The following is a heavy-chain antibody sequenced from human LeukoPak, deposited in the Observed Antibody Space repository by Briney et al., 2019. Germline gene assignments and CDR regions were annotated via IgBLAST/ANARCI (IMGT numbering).Heavy chain of an antibody. Sequence: ASVKVSCKASGYTFTGYYMHWVRQAPGQGLEWMGWINPNSGGTNYAQKFQGRVTMTRDTSISTAYMELSRLRSDDTAVYYCARGPPQYYDILTGYWWGGADFDYWGQGTLVTVSS. J-gene: IGHJ4*02. V-gene: IGHV1-2*02. D-gene: IGHD3-9*01. CDR3: ARGPPQYYDILTGYWWGGADFDY. CDR2: INPNSGGT. CDR1: GYTFTGYY.